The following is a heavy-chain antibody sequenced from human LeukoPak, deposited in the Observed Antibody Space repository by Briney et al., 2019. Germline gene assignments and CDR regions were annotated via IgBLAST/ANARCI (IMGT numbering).Heavy chain of an antibody. Sequence: PSETLSLTCTVSGGSISSYYWSWIRQPPGKGLEWIAYVHNNGETKHNPSLKSRDTISVDPPNNQISLRLSSVTAADTAMYYCARQPAATAAFDIWGLGTMVTVSS. CDR3: ARQPAATAAFDI. V-gene: IGHV4-59*08. D-gene: IGHD5-18*01. CDR2: VHNNGET. CDR1: GGSISSYY. J-gene: IGHJ3*02.